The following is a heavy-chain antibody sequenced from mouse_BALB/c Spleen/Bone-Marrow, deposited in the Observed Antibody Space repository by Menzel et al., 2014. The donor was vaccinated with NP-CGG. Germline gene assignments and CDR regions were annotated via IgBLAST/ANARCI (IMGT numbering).Heavy chain of an antibody. CDR2: IDPANGNT. Sequence: EVQLQQSGAELVKPGASVKLSCTASGFNIKDTYMHWVKQRPEQGLEWIGRIDPANGNTKYDPKFQGKATITADTSSNTAHLQLSSLTSEDTAVYYCARGGRWCYAMDYWGQGTSVTVSS. D-gene: IGHD1-1*02. CDR1: GFNIKDTY. CDR3: ARGGRWCYAMDY. V-gene: IGHV14-3*02. J-gene: IGHJ4*01.